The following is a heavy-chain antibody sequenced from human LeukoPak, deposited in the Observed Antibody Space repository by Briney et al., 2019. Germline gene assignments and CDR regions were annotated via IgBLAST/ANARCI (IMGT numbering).Heavy chain of an antibody. CDR3: AKGGGHYYYYLDV. CDR1: GFTFSSYG. CDR2: IWYDGSDK. V-gene: IGHV3-33*06. J-gene: IGHJ6*03. D-gene: IGHD3-10*01. Sequence: PGRSLRLSCAASGFTFSSYGMHWVRQAPGKGLEWVAVIWYDGSDKYYADSVKGRFTISRDNSKNTLYLQMNSLRAEDTAVYYCAKGGGHYYYYLDVWGKGTTVTVSS.